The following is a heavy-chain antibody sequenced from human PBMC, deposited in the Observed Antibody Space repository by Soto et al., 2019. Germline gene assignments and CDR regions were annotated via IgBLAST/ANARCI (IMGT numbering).Heavy chain of an antibody. Sequence: SETLSLTCTVSGGSISSSSYYWGWIRQPPGKGLEWIGSIYYSGSTYYNPSLKSRVTISVDTSKNQFSLKLSSVTAADTAVYYCAGQYYDFWSGYYTRLEYYYYYMDVWGKGTTVTVSS. CDR2: IYYSGST. CDR1: GGSISSSSYY. V-gene: IGHV4-39*01. CDR3: AGQYYDFWSGYYTRLEYYYYYMDV. J-gene: IGHJ6*03. D-gene: IGHD3-3*01.